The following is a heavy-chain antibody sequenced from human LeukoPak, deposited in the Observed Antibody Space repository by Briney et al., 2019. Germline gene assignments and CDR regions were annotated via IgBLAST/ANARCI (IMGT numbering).Heavy chain of an antibody. CDR2: INQDGDEK. Sequence: GGSLRLSCATSGFTFSNYWMSWVRQAPGKGLEWVANINQDGDEKYYADGVKGRFTFSRDNAKKSLYLQMDSLRADDTAVYYCARDLGYCSTTNCSRNWFDPWGQGTLVTVSS. CDR1: GFTFSNYW. D-gene: IGHD2-2*01. V-gene: IGHV3-7*04. J-gene: IGHJ5*02. CDR3: ARDLGYCSTTNCSRNWFDP.